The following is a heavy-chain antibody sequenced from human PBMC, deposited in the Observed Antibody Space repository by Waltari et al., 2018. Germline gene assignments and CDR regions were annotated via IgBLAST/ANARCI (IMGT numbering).Heavy chain of an antibody. D-gene: IGHD3-10*01. CDR1: GGSISSSNW. Sequence: QVQLQESGPGLVKPSGTLSLTCAVSGGSISSSNWWSWVRQPPGKGLEGIGEIYHSGSTNYNPSLKSRVTISVDKSKNQFSLKLSSVTAADTAVDYCARASLWFSVIDAFDIWGQGTMVTVSS. CDR3: ARASLWFSVIDAFDI. CDR2: IYHSGST. V-gene: IGHV4-4*02. J-gene: IGHJ3*02.